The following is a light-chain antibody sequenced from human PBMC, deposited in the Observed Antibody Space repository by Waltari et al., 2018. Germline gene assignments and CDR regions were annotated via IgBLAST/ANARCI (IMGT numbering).Light chain of an antibody. J-gene: IGKJ5*01. CDR1: QSVSSY. CDR2: DAS. V-gene: IGKV3-11*01. Sequence: EIVLTQSPATLSLSPGERATLSCRASQSVSSYLAWYQQKPGQAPRLLIYDASNRATGIPARFSGSGSGTDFTLTISGLQPDDFATYYCQQYYDYPINFGQGTRL. CDR3: QQYYDYPIN.